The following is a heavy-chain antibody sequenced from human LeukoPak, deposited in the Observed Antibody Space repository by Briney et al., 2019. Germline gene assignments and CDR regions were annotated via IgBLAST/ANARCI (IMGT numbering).Heavy chain of an antibody. CDR1: GYTFTGYY. D-gene: IGHD2-2*01. J-gene: IGHJ4*02. CDR3: ARADATYCSSTSCFNPAIDY. CDR2: INPNSGGT. V-gene: IGHV1-2*02. Sequence: ASVKVSCKASGYTFTGYYMHWVRQAPGQGLEWMGWINPNSGGTNYAQKSQGRVTMTRDTSISTAYMELSRLRSDDTAVYYCARADATYCSSTSCFNPAIDYWGQGTLVTVSS.